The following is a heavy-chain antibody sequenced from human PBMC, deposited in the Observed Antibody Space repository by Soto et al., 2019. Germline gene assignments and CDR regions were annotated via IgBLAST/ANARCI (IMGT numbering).Heavy chain of an antibody. CDR3: ARVLGNDAFDI. CDR1: GDSISSNNW. CDR2: SYHTGST. J-gene: IGHJ3*02. Sequence: PSETLSLTCVVSGDSISSNNWWSWVRQPPGKGLEWIGESYHTGSTSYHPSLKSRVTISIDKSKNQFSLKLSSLTAADTAVYYCARVLGNDAFDIWGQGTMVTVSS. D-gene: IGHD3-3*02. V-gene: IGHV4-4*02.